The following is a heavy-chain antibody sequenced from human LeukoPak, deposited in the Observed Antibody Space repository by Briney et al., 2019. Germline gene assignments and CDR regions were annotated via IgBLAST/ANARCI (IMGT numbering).Heavy chain of an antibody. CDR3: ATLMWELPGY. J-gene: IGHJ4*02. V-gene: IGHV3-21*01. Sequence: GGSLRLSCAASGFTFSSYSMNWVRQARGKGLEWVSSISSSRSYIYYADSVKGRFTISRDNAKNSLYLQMHSLRAEDTAVYYCATLMWELPGYWGQGTLVTVSS. D-gene: IGHD1-26*01. CDR1: GFTFSSYS. CDR2: ISSSRSYI.